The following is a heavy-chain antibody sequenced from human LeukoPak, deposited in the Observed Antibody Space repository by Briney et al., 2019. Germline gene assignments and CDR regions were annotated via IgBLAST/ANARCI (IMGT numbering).Heavy chain of an antibody. CDR3: ARKRTYYDILTGYYKGRWFDP. V-gene: IGHV1-69*13. J-gene: IGHJ5*02. CDR2: IIPIFGSA. CDR1: GGTFSSYA. D-gene: IGHD3-9*01. Sequence: SVTVSCKASGGTFSSYAISWVRQAPGQGLEWMGGIIPIFGSANYAQKFQGRVTITADESTSTAYMELSSLRSEDTAVYYCARKRTYYDILTGYYKGRWFDPWGQGTLVTVSS.